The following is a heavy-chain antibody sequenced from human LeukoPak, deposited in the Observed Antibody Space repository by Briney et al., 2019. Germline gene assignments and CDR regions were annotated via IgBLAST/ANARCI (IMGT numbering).Heavy chain of an antibody. D-gene: IGHD3-22*01. CDR3: AKGMYYYDSSGYFVFDF. Sequence: GGSLRVSCAASGFTFRNFAMTWVCQAPGKGLEWVSTISVSGGTTHYADSVKGRFTISRDNSKNTVYLQMNSLRAEDTAVYYCAKGMYYYDSSGYFVFDFWGQGTLVTVSS. CDR1: GFTFRNFA. J-gene: IGHJ4*02. CDR2: ISVSGGTT. V-gene: IGHV3-23*01.